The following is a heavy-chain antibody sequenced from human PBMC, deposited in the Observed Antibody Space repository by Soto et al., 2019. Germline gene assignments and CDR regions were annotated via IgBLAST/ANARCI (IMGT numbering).Heavy chain of an antibody. D-gene: IGHD4-17*01. V-gene: IGHV4-30-4*01. J-gene: IGHJ4*02. CDR3: ARVAKVTTSIDY. Sequence: SETLSLTCTISGGSISIGDYYWSWIRQPPGKGLEWIGYIYYSGSTYYNPSLKSRVTISVDTSKNQLSLKLSSVTAADTAVYYCARVAKVTTSIDYWGQGTMVTVSS. CDR2: IYYSGST. CDR1: GGSISIGDYY.